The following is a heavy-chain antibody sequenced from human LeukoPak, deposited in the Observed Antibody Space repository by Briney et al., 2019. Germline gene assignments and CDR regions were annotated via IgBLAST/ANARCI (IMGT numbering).Heavy chain of an antibody. V-gene: IGHV4-59*10. J-gene: IGHJ4*02. D-gene: IGHD6-13*01. CDR1: GFTFSDYY. CDR3: ARGPRIAAAGIGY. Sequence: GSLRLSCAASGFTFSDYYMSWIRQAPGKGLEWIGRIYTSGSTNYNPSLKSRVTISVDTSKNQFSLNLSSVTAADTAVYYCARGPRIAAAGIGYWGQGTLVTVSS. CDR2: IYTSGST.